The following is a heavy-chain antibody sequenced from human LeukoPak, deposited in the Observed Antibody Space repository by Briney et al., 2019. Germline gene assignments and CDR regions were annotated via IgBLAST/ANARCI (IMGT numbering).Heavy chain of an antibody. Sequence: GGSLRLSCVGSGFIFRSYAVTWVRQAPGKGLEWASSITANGDATYYADSVKGRFTISRDNSKSTLYLQMSSLRAEDTAVYYCATFGVIVRNDYLDYWGQGARVAVSS. D-gene: IGHD3-3*01. V-gene: IGHV3-23*01. CDR3: ATFGVIVRNDYLDY. J-gene: IGHJ4*02. CDR1: GFIFRSYA. CDR2: ITANGDAT.